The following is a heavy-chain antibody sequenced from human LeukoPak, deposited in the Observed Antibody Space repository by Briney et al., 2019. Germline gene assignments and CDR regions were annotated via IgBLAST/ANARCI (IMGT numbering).Heavy chain of an antibody. CDR2: VYYSGGT. V-gene: IGHV4-59*08. J-gene: IGHJ4*02. Sequence: PSETLSLTCTVSGGSISGYYWSWIRQPPEKGLEWIGYVYYSGGTNYNPSLKSRVTISVDTSKNQFSLKLSSVTAADTAVYYCARLGGYEDYWGQGTLVTVSS. CDR3: ARLGGYEDY. D-gene: IGHD5-12*01. CDR1: GGSISGYY.